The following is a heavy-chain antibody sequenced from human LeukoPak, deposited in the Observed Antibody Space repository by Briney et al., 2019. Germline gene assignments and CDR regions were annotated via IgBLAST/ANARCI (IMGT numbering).Heavy chain of an antibody. Sequence: SETLSLTCTVSGGTIRSFHWSWVRQSPGKGLEWLGYIYHSGSTNYNPSLKSRVTISVDTSKNQFSLNLSSVTAADTAVYYCARWQLGSGMDDPWRQGTVVTVSS. CDR3: ARWQLGSGMDDP. D-gene: IGHD3-10*01. J-gene: IGHJ5*02. CDR1: GGTIRSFH. V-gene: IGHV4-59*01. CDR2: IYHSGST.